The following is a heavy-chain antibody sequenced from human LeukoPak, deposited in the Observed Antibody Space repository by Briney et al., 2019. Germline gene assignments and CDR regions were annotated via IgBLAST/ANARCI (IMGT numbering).Heavy chain of an antibody. V-gene: IGHV1-46*01. CDR2: INPSGGST. D-gene: IGHD3-10*01. CDR3: ARGPRITLVRGGQWYYYMDV. CDR1: GYTFTSNY. Sequence: ASVTVSCKASGYTFTSNYINWVRQAPGQGLEWMGLINPSGGSTNYAQKCQGRLTMTRDTSTSTVYMELSGLRSEDTAVYYCARGPRITLVRGGQWYYYMDVWGKGTTVTISS. J-gene: IGHJ6*03.